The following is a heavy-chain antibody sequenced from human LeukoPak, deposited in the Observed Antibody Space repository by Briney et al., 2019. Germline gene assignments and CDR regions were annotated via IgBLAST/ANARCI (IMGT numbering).Heavy chain of an antibody. Sequence: PGGSLRLSCTASGFTFGDYAMSWVRQAPGKGLEWVGFIRSKAYGGTTEYAASVKGRFTISRDDSKSIAYLQMNSLKTEDTAVYYCTRVWDFSSSHDYWGQGTLVTVSS. V-gene: IGHV3-49*04. CDR2: IRSKAYGGTT. CDR3: TRVWDFSSSHDY. CDR1: GFTFGDYA. J-gene: IGHJ4*02. D-gene: IGHD6-13*01.